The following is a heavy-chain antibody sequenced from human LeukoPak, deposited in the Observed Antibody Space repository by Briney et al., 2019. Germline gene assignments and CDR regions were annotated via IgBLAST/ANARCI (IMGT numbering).Heavy chain of an antibody. CDR3: AKDRTFYYDLSGYYLDY. J-gene: IGHJ4*02. CDR1: GFTFNSYG. CDR2: ILYDRSNQ. V-gene: IGHV3-30*02. D-gene: IGHD3-22*01. Sequence: GGSLRLSCAASGFTFNSYGMHWVRQAPGKGLEWVGFILYDRSNQHYADSAKGRFTISRDNSKNTVHLQMNSLRPEDTAVYYCAKDRTFYYDLSGYYLDYWGQGTLVTVSS.